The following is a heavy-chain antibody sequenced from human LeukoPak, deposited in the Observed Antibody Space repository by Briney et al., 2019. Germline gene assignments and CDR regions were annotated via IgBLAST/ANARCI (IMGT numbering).Heavy chain of an antibody. CDR2: ISSSGSTI. CDR3: ARDNYDSSGPYYFDY. V-gene: IGHV3-48*03. CDR1: GFTFISYA. J-gene: IGHJ4*02. D-gene: IGHD3-22*01. Sequence: GGSLRLSCAASGFTFISYAIHWVRQAPGKGLEGVSYISSSGSTIYYADSVKGRFTISRDNARNSLYLQMNSLRAEDTAVYYCARDNYDSSGPYYFDYWGQGTLVTVSS.